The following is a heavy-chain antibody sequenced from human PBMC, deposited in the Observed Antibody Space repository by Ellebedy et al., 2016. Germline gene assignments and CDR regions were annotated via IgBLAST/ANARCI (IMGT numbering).Heavy chain of an antibody. CDR1: GYTLTSYA. J-gene: IGHJ4*02. D-gene: IGHD6-13*01. CDR3: ARAHGGQLVRWYFDY. CDR2: IDTNTGNP. Sequence: ASVKVSCKASGYTLTSYAMNWVRQAPGQGLEWMGWIDTNTGNPTYAQGFTGRFVFSLDTSVSTAYLQISGLKAEDTAMYYCARAHGGQLVRWYFDYWGQGTLVTVSS. V-gene: IGHV7-4-1*02.